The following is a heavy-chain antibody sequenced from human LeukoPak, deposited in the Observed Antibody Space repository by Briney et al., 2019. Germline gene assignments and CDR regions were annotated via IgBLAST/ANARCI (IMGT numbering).Heavy chain of an antibody. V-gene: IGHV3-23*01. CDR1: GFTFSGYA. Sequence: GGSLRLSCAGSGFTFSGYAMSWVRQPPGKGLEWVSAISGSDGSTYYADSVKGRFTISRHNSKNTLYLQMNSLRAEDTAVYYCARAESNYDSSGGYGMDVWGQGTTVTVSS. CDR3: ARAESNYDSSGGYGMDV. J-gene: IGHJ6*02. CDR2: ISGSDGST. D-gene: IGHD3-22*01.